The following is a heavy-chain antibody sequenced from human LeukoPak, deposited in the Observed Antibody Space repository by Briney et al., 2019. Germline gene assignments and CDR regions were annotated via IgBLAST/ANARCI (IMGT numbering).Heavy chain of an antibody. Sequence: RPGGPLTVSCAAPGFTFVDYAVGWFRHAPGKGLGWVSVIISNGDSTGYVESVKGRFTISRDNAKNSLYLQMNSLRAEDTAFYYCARNTGTTWYGYYFDSWGQGTLVTVSS. CDR2: IISNGDST. J-gene: IGHJ4*02. CDR3: ARNTGTTWYGYYFDS. CDR1: GFTFVDYA. V-gene: IGHV3-20*04. D-gene: IGHD6-13*01.